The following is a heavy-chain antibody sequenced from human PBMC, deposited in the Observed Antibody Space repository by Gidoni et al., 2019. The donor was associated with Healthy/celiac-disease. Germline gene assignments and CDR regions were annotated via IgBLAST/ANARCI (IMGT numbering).Heavy chain of an antibody. D-gene: IGHD3-10*01. J-gene: IGHJ4*02. Sequence: EVQLVESGGGLVQPGWSLRLSCAASGFTFSSYAMSWVRQAPGKGLGWVSAISGSGGSTYYADSVKGRFTISRDNSKNTLYLQMNSLRAEDTAVYYCAKDLYMVRGAGGLLDYWGQGTLVTVSS. CDR3: AKDLYMVRGAGGLLDY. V-gene: IGHV3-23*04. CDR1: GFTFSSYA. CDR2: ISGSGGST.